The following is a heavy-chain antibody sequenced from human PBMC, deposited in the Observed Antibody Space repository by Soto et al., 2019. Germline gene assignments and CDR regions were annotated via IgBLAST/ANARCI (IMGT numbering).Heavy chain of an antibody. J-gene: IGHJ5*02. CDR1: GGSFSGYY. D-gene: IGHD6-6*01. V-gene: IGHV4-34*01. CDR2: INHSGST. Sequence: QVQLQQWGAGLLKPSETLSLTCAVYGGSFSGYYWSWIRQPPGKGLEWIGEINHSGSTNYNPSLKCRVTISVDTSKNQFSLKLSSVTAAYTAVYYCARVNSSSPNWFDPWGQGTLVTVSS. CDR3: ARVNSSSPNWFDP.